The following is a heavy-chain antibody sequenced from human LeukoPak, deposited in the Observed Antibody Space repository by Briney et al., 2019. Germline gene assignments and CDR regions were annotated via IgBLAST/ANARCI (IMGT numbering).Heavy chain of an antibody. V-gene: IGHV5-51*01. J-gene: IGHJ4*02. CDR1: DYSFTTYW. CDR2: IFPGDSDT. CDR3: ARLRSYDFLLDY. D-gene: IGHD3-3*01. Sequence: GESLKISCKGSDYSFTTYWIGWVRQLPGKGLEWVGIIFPGDSDTRYSPSFQGQVTISADKSISTAYLQWSSLKASDTAMYYCARLRSYDFLLDYWGRGTLVTVSS.